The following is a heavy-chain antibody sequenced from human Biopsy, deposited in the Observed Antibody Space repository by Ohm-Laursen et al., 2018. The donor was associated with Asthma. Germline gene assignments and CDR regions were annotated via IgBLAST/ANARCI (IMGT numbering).Heavy chain of an antibody. V-gene: IGHV4-61*01. Sequence: SETLSLTCPVSGGSVSTGSYYWSWIRQPPGKGLEWLGYIYYTGSDNYNPSLKSRVTISVDTSKSQFSLRLNSVTAADTAVYYCARGPNYHGSGRAPIGMDVWGQGTTVTVSS. D-gene: IGHD3-10*01. J-gene: IGHJ6*02. CDR3: ARGPNYHGSGRAPIGMDV. CDR2: IYYTGSD. CDR1: GGSVSTGSYY.